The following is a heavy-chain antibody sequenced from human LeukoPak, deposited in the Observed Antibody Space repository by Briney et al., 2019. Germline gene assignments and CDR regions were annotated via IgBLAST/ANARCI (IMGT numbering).Heavy chain of an antibody. J-gene: IGHJ4*02. CDR3: AKPHWGATTLIPVFFDY. CDR1: GFTFSSYA. Sequence: GGSLRLSCAASGFTFSSYAMSWVRQAPGKGLEWVSAISGSGGSTYYADSVKGRFTISRDNSKNTLYLQMNSLRAEDTAVYYCAKPHWGATTLIPVFFDYWGQGTLVTVSS. CDR2: ISGSGGST. V-gene: IGHV3-23*01. D-gene: IGHD1-26*01.